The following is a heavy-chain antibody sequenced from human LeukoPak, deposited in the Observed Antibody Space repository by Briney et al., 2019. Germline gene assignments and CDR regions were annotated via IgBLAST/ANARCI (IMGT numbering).Heavy chain of an antibody. J-gene: IGHJ6*02. Sequence: KTSETLSLTCTVSGGSVSSGSYYWSWIRQPPGKGLEWIGYIYCSGSTNYNPSLKSRVTISVDTSKNQFSLKLSSVTAADTAVYYCARAYCSGGSCYGNYYYYGMDVWGQGTTVTVSS. CDR3: ARAYCSGGSCYGNYYYYGMDV. D-gene: IGHD2-15*01. V-gene: IGHV4-61*01. CDR2: IYCSGST. CDR1: GGSVSSGSYY.